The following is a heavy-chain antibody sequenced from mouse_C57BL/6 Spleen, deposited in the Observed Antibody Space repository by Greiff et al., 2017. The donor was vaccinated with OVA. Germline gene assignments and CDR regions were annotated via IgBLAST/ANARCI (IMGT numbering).Heavy chain of an antibody. D-gene: IGHD1-1*01. CDR3: ARKDGSSHVFAY. Sequence: QVQLQQPGAELVRPGTSVKLSCKASGYTFTSYWMHWVKQRPGQGLEWIGVIDPSDSYTNYNQKFKGKATLTVDTSSSTAYMQLSSLTSEDSAVDYCARKDGSSHVFAYWGQGTLVTVSA. V-gene: IGHV1-59*01. CDR2: IDPSDSYT. CDR1: GYTFTSYW. J-gene: IGHJ3*01.